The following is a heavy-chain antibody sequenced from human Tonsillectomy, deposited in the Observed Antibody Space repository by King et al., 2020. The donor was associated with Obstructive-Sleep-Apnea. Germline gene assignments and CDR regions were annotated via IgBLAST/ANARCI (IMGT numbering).Heavy chain of an antibody. CDR1: GFTFSSYG. Sequence: VQLVESGGGLVKPGGSLRLSCAVSGFTFSSYGMNWVRQNPGKGLEWVAFISSTSNYYADSVKGRFTVSGDNAKNSLCLQMNSLRVEDTAVYYCARVLAGMDVWGQGTTVTVSS. CDR2: ISSTSN. D-gene: IGHD3-16*01. V-gene: IGHV3-21*01. CDR3: ARVLAGMDV. J-gene: IGHJ6*02.